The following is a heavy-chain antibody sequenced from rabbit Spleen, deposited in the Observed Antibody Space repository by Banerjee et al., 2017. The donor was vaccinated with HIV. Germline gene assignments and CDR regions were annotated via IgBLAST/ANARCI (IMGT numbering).Heavy chain of an antibody. Sequence: QLVESGGGLVKPGASLTLTCKASGVSFSGSSYMCWVRQAPGKGLEWIGYIDPIFSSTHYATWVNGRFTISSHNAQNTLYLQLNSLTAADTATYFCVRDYKFYFNLWGPGTLVTVS. CDR2: IDPIFSST. D-gene: IGHD1-1*01. CDR3: VRDYKFYFNL. V-gene: IGHV1S7*01. CDR1: GVSFSGSSY. J-gene: IGHJ4*01.